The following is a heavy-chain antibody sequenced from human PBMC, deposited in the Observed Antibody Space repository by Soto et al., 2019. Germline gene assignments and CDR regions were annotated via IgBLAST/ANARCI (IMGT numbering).Heavy chain of an antibody. V-gene: IGHV3-66*01. CDR1: GFTVSSNY. J-gene: IGHJ6*03. CDR3: ARVPYYYYYMDV. Sequence: HPGGSLRLSCAASGFTVSSNYMSWVRQAPGKGLEWVSVIYSGGSTYYADSVKGRFTISRDNSKNTLYLQMNSLRAEDTAVYYCARVPYYYYYMDVWGKGTTVTVSS. CDR2: IYSGGST.